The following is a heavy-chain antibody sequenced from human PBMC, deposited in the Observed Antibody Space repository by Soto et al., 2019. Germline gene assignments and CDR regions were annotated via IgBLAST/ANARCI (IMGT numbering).Heavy chain of an antibody. D-gene: IGHD3-22*01. CDR2: IDPSDSQT. V-gene: IGHV5-10-1*01. CDR1: GYSFAGYW. CDR3: ARQIYDSDTGPNFQYYFDS. J-gene: IGHJ4*02. Sequence: RKISCKGSGYSFAGYWITWVRQKPGKGLEWMGRIDPSDSQTYYSPSFRGHVTISVTKSITTVFLQWSSLRASDTAMYYCARQIYDSDTGPNFQYYFDSWGQGTTVTVSS.